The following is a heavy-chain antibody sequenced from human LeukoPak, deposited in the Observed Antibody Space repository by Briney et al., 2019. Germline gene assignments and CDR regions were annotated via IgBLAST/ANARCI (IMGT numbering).Heavy chain of an antibody. CDR3: ARVRWGGLYYFDY. Sequence: SETLSLTCTVSGGSISTYYWSWIRQPPGKGLEWIGYIYHSGSTKYNPSLKSRVTISVDTSKNQFSLKLSSVTAADTAVYYCARVRWGGLYYFDYWGQGTLVTVSS. CDR2: IYHSGST. CDR1: GGSISTYY. D-gene: IGHD3-16*01. J-gene: IGHJ4*02. V-gene: IGHV4-59*01.